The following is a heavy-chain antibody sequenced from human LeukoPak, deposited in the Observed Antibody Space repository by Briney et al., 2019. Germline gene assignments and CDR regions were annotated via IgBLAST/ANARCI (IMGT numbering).Heavy chain of an antibody. CDR2: IVPMFGTA. CDR1: GGTFSSYA. D-gene: IGHD3-22*01. Sequence: GASVKVSCKASGGTFSSYAISWVRQAPGQGLEWMGGIVPMFGTANYAQKFLGRVTITADESTSTAYMELSSLRSEDTAVYYCARRYHDYYDSSGYLYYFDYWGQGTLVTVSS. V-gene: IGHV1-69*13. CDR3: ARRYHDYYDSSGYLYYFDY. J-gene: IGHJ4*02.